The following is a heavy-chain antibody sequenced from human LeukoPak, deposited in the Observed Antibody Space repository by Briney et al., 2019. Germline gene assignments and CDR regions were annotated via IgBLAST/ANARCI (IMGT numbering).Heavy chain of an antibody. D-gene: IGHD3-22*01. Sequence: GGSLRLSCAASGFTFSDYYMSWIRQAPGKGLEWISYISLSGSTIYYADSVKDRFTISRDNAKKALYLQMNSVRVEDTAVYYCARVPSSALAFDIWGQGTMVTVSS. V-gene: IGHV3-11*01. CDR1: GFTFSDYY. CDR2: ISLSGSTI. J-gene: IGHJ3*02. CDR3: ARVPSSALAFDI.